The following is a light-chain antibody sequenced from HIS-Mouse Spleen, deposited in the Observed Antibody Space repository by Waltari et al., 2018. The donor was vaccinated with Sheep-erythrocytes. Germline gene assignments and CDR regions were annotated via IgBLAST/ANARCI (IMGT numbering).Light chain of an antibody. CDR1: SSNIGSNT. V-gene: IGLV1-44*01. J-gene: IGLJ2*01. CDR2: SNK. CDR3: AAWDDSLNGVV. Sequence: QSVLTQPPSASGTPGQRVTISCSGSSSNIGSNTVNWYQHLPGTAPKLLIYSNKPRPSGVPDRVSGSKSGTSASLGISGLQSEDEADYYCAAWDDSLNGVVFGGGTKLTVL.